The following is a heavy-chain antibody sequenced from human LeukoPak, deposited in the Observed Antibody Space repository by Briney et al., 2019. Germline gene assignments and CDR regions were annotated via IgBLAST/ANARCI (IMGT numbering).Heavy chain of an antibody. J-gene: IGHJ5*02. V-gene: IGHV3-48*01. CDR3: AKGAEPLVATIEDWFDP. Sequence: GGSLRLSCAASGFTFSSYTMNWVRQAPGKGLEWVSYISSSGSTIYYADSVKGRFTISRDNSKNTLYLQMNSLRAEDTAVYYCAKGAEPLVATIEDWFDPWGQGTLVTVSS. CDR2: ISSSGSTI. CDR1: GFTFSSYT. D-gene: IGHD5-12*01.